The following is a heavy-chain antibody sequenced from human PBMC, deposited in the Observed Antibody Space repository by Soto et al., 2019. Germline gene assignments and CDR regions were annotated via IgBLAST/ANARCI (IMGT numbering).Heavy chain of an antibody. CDR2: IYYLGST. CDR1: GGSMSEYF. CDR3: ARDGYDGSGSPYPAY. Sequence: SETLSLTCSVSGGSMSEYFWSWIRQSPGKGLEWIGDIYYLGSTEYNPSLKSRVTISVDTSKRQFSLRLTSVTAADTAVYYCARDGYDGSGSPYPAYWGPGTQVTVSS. J-gene: IGHJ4*02. V-gene: IGHV4-59*01. D-gene: IGHD3-10*01.